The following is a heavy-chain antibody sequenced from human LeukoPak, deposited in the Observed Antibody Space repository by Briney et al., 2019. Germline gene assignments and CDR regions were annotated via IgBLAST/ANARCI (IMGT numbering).Heavy chain of an antibody. D-gene: IGHD3-10*01. CDR2: IRHDGSAK. CDR3: ARDYYASGTYDY. J-gene: IGHJ4*02. V-gene: IGHV3-7*04. Sequence: GGSLRLSCAASGFTFSNYSMNWVRQAPGKGLEWVANIRHDGSAKNYVDSVKGRFTISRDNAKNSLYLQMNSLRAEDTAVYYCARDYYASGTYDYWGQGTLVTVSS. CDR1: GFTFSNYS.